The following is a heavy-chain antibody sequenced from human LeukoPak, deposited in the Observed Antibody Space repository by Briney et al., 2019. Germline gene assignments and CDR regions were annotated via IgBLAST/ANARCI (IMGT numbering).Heavy chain of an antibody. D-gene: IGHD3-10*01. V-gene: IGHV4-34*01. Sequence: SETLSLTCAVYGGSFSGYYWSWIRQPPGKGLEWIGEINHSGSTNYNPSLKSRVTISVDTSKNQFSLRLSSVTAADTAVYYCARESFYGSGSKRYNWFDPWGQGTLVTVSS. CDR2: INHSGST. CDR1: GGSFSGYY. CDR3: ARESFYGSGSKRYNWFDP. J-gene: IGHJ5*02.